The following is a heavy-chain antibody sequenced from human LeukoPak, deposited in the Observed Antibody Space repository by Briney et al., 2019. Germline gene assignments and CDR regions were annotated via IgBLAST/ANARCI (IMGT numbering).Heavy chain of an antibody. D-gene: IGHD3-10*01. CDR1: DDSIRSSAYY. Sequence: PSETLSLTCAVSDDSIRSSAYYWGWIRPPPGKGLEWIGSIYYSGSTYYTPSFKSRVTISIDTSKNQFSLKLSSVTAADTAVYYCASEPYGSGSFLGAFDIWGQGTMVTVSS. V-gene: IGHV4-39*01. CDR2: IYYSGST. J-gene: IGHJ3*02. CDR3: ASEPYGSGSFLGAFDI.